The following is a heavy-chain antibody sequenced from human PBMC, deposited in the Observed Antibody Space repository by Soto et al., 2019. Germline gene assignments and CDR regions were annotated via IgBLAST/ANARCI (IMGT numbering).Heavy chain of an antibody. CDR1: GVSISSSSYY. D-gene: IGHD6-19*01. Sequence: SETLSLTCTVSGVSISSSSYYWGWIRQPPGKGLEWIGSIYYSGSTYYNPSLKSRVTISVDTSKNQFSLKLSSVTAADTAVYYCARLGQWLEYMDVWGKGTTVTVSS. V-gene: IGHV4-39*01. CDR3: ARLGQWLEYMDV. CDR2: IYYSGST. J-gene: IGHJ6*03.